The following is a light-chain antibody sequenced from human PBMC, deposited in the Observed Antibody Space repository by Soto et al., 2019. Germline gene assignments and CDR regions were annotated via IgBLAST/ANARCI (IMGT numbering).Light chain of an antibody. Sequence: DIQMTQSPSSLSASVGDRVTITCQASQDISNYLNWYQQKPGKAPKLLIYDASNLEAGVPSRFSGSGSGTDFTFTISSLQPEDIATYYCQQSYSTPPSLTFGPGTKVDIK. CDR2: DAS. V-gene: IGKV1-33*01. J-gene: IGKJ3*01. CDR1: QDISNY. CDR3: QQSYSTPPSLT.